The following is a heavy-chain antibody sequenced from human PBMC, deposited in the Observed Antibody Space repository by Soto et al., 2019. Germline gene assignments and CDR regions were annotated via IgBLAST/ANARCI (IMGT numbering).Heavy chain of an antibody. CDR2: IYYSGRT. CDR1: GGSISSGGYY. Sequence: QVQLQESGPGLVKPSQTLSLTCTVSGGSISSGGYYWSWIRQHPGKGLEWIGYIYYSGRTYYNPSLKSRVTISVDASKNQFSLKLSSVTAADTAVYYCARDGRGYSSSWSNFGFDPWGQGTLVTVSS. D-gene: IGHD6-13*01. J-gene: IGHJ5*02. V-gene: IGHV4-31*03. CDR3: ARDGRGYSSSWSNFGFDP.